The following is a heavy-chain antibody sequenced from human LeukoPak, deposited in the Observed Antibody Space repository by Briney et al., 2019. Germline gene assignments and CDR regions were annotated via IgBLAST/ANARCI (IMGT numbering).Heavy chain of an antibody. J-gene: IGHJ3*02. V-gene: IGHV5-51*01. D-gene: IGHD1-14*01. Sequence: GESLKISCKGSGYTFTNYWIGWVRQMPGKGLEWMGIIYPADSNTTYSPSFQGQVTISADKSISTAYLQWSSLKASDTAMYFCASRTKSPDFDAFDIWGQGTMVTVSS. CDR2: IYPADSNT. CDR3: ASRTKSPDFDAFDI. CDR1: GYTFTNYW.